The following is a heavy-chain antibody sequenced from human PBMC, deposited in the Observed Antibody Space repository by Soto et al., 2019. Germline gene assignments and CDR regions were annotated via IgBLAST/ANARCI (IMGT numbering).Heavy chain of an antibody. CDR2: ISGSGGNT. CDR3: AKDRPRGAVAGTWWFDP. Sequence: EVQLLESGGGLVQPGGSLRLSCAASGFTFSSYAMSWVRQAPGKGLEWVSAISGSGGNTYYADSVKGRFTISRDNSKNALYLQMNSLRAEHTAVYYCAKDRPRGAVAGTWWFDPWGQGTLVTVSS. CDR1: GFTFSSYA. J-gene: IGHJ5*02. V-gene: IGHV3-23*01. D-gene: IGHD6-19*01.